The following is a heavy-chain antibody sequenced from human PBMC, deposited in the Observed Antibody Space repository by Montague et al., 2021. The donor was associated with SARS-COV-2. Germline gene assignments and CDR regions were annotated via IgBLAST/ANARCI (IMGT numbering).Heavy chain of an antibody. Sequence: SETLSLTRTVSGASITRSSNHWGWIRQPPGKGLEWIGSTYHGGSTYYNLSLQSRVTISVDTSKNQVSLQLTSVTAADTAVYFCARRWDFFDSSGYYSYYFDXWGQGMLVTVSS. CDR1: GASITRSSNH. CDR3: ARRWDFFDSSGYYSYYFDX. CDR2: TYHGGST. V-gene: IGHV4-39*01. D-gene: IGHD3-22*01. J-gene: IGHJ4*02.